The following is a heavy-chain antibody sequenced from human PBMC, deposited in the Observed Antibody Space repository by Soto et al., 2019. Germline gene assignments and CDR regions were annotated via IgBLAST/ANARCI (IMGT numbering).Heavy chain of an antibody. Sequence: GGSLRLSCAASGFTFSSYAMSWVHQAPGKGLEWVSAISGSGGSTYYADSVKGRFTISRDNSKNTLYLQMNSLRAEDTAVYYCAKAKEDYYYMDVWGKGTTVTVSS. CDR2: ISGSGGST. J-gene: IGHJ6*03. CDR1: GFTFSSYA. V-gene: IGHV3-23*01. CDR3: AKAKEDYYYMDV.